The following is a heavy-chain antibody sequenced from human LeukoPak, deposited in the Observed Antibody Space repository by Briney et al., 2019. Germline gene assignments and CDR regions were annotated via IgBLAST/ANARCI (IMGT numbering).Heavy chain of an antibody. J-gene: IGHJ4*02. CDR2: INPNSGGT. CDR3: ARGLDPQMGATRLLGWDYFDY. D-gene: IGHD1-26*01. Sequence: ASVKVSCKASGYTFTGYYMHWVRQAPGQGLEWMGWINPNSGGTNYAQKFQGWVTMTRDTSASTACMELSSLRSEDTAVYYCARGLDPQMGATRLLGWDYFDYWGQGTLVTVSS. CDR1: GYTFTGYY. V-gene: IGHV1-2*04.